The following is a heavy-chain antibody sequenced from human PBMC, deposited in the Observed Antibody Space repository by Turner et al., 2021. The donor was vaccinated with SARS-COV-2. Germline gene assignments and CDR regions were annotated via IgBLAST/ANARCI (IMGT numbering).Heavy chain of an antibody. J-gene: IGHJ6*02. CDR1: GCAFSSFY. CDR3: AREWWESTTVTTEPYYFGMDV. D-gene: IGHD4-17*01. V-gene: IGHV4-4*07. Sequence: QVQLQESGPGLVKPSETLSLTCTVSGCAFSSFYWSWIRPPAGKGLEWIGRIHTSGSTNYNPSLKSRVNMSVDTSKNRFSLKLSSVTAADTAVYYCAREWWESTTVTTEPYYFGMDVWGQGTTVTVSS. CDR2: IHTSGST.